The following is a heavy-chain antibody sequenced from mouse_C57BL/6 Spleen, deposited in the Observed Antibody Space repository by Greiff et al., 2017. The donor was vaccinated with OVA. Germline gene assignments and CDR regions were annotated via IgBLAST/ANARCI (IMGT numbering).Heavy chain of an antibody. Sequence: QVQLQQSGPELVKPGASVKISCKASGYSFTSYYIHWVKQRPGQGLEWIGWIYPGSGNTKYNEKFKGKATLTADTSSSTAYMQLSSLTSEDSAVYYCARDSSAWYFDVWGTGTTVTVSS. CDR1: GYSFTSYY. J-gene: IGHJ1*03. V-gene: IGHV1-66*01. CDR3: ARDSSAWYFDV. CDR2: IYPGSGNT. D-gene: IGHD1-2*01.